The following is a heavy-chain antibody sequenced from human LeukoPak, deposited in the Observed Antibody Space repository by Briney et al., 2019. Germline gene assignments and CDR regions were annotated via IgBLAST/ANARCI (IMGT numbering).Heavy chain of an antibody. V-gene: IGHV3-23*01. Sequence: GGSLRLSCAASGFTFSSYAMSWVRQAPGKGLEWVSAISGSGGSTYYADSVKGRFTISRDNSKNTLYLQMNSLRAEDTAVYYCARAGSGWYYFDYWGQGTLVTVSS. D-gene: IGHD6-19*01. CDR2: ISGSGGST. J-gene: IGHJ4*02. CDR3: ARAGSGWYYFDY. CDR1: GFTFSSYA.